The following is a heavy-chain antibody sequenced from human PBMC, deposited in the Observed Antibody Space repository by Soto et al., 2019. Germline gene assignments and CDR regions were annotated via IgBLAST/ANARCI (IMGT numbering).Heavy chain of an antibody. CDR2: MSGSGTST. CDR3: AKTFXXXWXLDY. V-gene: IGHV3-23*01. J-gene: IGHJ4*02. Sequence: GGSLRLSCAASGFTFSSYGMSWVRQAPGKGLEWVSAMSGSGTSTYYADSVKGRFTISRDNSQSTLYLQMTSLRGEDTAIYYCAKTFXXXWXLDYWGQGTLVTXSS. CDR1: GFTFSSYG. D-gene: IGHD1-1*01.